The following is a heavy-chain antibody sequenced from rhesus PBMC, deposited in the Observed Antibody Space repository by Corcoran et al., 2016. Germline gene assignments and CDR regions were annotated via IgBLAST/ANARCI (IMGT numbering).Heavy chain of an antibody. CDR1: GFTFSSYE. D-gene: IGHD3-16*01. CDR2: ISESGGTT. CDR3: TRDYDYSGSYYGYGLDS. Sequence: EVQLVESGGGLVKPGGSLRLSCVASGFTFSSYEMHWVRQAPGKGLEWLSVISESGGTTYYADSVKGRFTVSRDNAKNSLFLQMNSLRAEDTAVYYCTRDYDYSGSYYGYGLDSWGQGVVVTVSS. V-gene: IGHV3-100*02. J-gene: IGHJ6*01.